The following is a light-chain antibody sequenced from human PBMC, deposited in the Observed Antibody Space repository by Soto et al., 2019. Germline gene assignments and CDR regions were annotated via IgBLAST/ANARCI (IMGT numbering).Light chain of an antibody. J-gene: IGLJ1*01. CDR3: CSYAGSYPFV. Sequence: QSVLTQPRSVSGSPGQSVTISCTGTSSDVGGYNYVSWYQHHPGKAPKLMIYDVDKRPSGVPGRSSGSKSGNTASLTISGLQAEDEPDYSCCSYAGSYPFVFGTGTKVTAL. CDR2: DVD. V-gene: IGLV2-11*01. CDR1: SSDVGGYNY.